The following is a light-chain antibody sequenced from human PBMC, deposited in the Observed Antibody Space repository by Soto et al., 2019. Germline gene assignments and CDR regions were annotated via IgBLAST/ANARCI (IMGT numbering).Light chain of an antibody. CDR3: QQIHSTSSYT. Sequence: IQMTQSPSTLSASVGDRVTLTCRASQSINAWLAWYQQKPGKAPKLLIYDASSLQGGVPSRFSGSGSGTVFTLTINSLQPEDFATYYCQQIHSTSSYTFGQGTKVDTK. J-gene: IGKJ2*01. V-gene: IGKV1-5*01. CDR1: QSINAW. CDR2: DAS.